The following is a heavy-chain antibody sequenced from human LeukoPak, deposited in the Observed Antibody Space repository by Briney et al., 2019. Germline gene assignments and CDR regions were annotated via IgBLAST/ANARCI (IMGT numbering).Heavy chain of an antibody. CDR1: GGSISSSSYY. Sequence: SETLSLTCTVSGGSISSSSYYWGWIRQPPGKGLEWIGSIYYSGSTYYNPSLKSRVTISVDTSKNQFSLKLSSVTAADTAVYYCARSDPTHGDPYYFDYWGQGTLVTVSS. J-gene: IGHJ4*02. CDR3: ARSDPTHGDPYYFDY. V-gene: IGHV4-39*01. CDR2: IYYSGST. D-gene: IGHD4-17*01.